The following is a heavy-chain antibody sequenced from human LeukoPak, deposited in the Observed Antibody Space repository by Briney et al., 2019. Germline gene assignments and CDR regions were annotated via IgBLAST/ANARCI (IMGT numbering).Heavy chain of an antibody. CDR3: AKDKATVAAKGPFDY. V-gene: IGHV3-23*01. J-gene: IGHJ4*02. CDR1: EFIFSNYD. D-gene: IGHD2-15*01. CDR2: ISGSGATT. Sequence: GGSLRLSCAASEFIFSNYDMTWVRQAPGKGLEWVSSISGSGATTYYADSVKGRFTISRDNSKNTLFLQFNSLRAEDTAVYYCAKDKATVAAKGPFDYWGQGTLVTVSS.